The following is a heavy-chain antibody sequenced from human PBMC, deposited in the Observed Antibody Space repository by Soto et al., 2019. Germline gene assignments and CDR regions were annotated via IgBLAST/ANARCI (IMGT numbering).Heavy chain of an antibody. CDR2: ISYDGSNK. CDR1: GFTFSSYA. D-gene: IGHD4-17*01. Sequence: QVQLVESGGGVVQPGRSLRLSCAASGFTFSSYALHWVRQAPGKGLEWVAVISYDGSNKYYADSVKGRFTISRDNSKNTLYLQMNSLRAEDXXXXXXARVTVTTRYFDYWGQGTLVTVSS. V-gene: IGHV3-30-3*01. J-gene: IGHJ4*02. CDR3: ARVTVTTRYFDY.